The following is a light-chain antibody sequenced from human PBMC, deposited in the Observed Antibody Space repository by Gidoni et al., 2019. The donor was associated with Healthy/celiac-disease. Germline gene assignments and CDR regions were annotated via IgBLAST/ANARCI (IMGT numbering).Light chain of an antibody. CDR1: QSISSW. CDR3: QQYNSYSWT. CDR2: KAS. Sequence: DIQMTQSPSTLSASVGDRVTLTCRASQSISSWLAWYQQKPGKDPKLLLYKASSLESGVPSRFSGSGSGTEFTLTISSLQPDDFATYYCQQYNSYSWTFGQGTKVEIK. V-gene: IGKV1-5*03. J-gene: IGKJ1*01.